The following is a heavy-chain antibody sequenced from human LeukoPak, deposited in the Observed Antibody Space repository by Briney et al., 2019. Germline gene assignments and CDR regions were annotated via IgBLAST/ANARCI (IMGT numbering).Heavy chain of an antibody. Sequence: SVKVSCKASGGTFSSYAISWVRQAPGQGLEWMGGIIPIFGTANYAQKFQGRVTITTGESTSTAYMELSSLRSEDTAVYYCASSHLGDIVVVPAAIQNYYYYYMDVWGKGTTVTVSS. J-gene: IGHJ6*03. CDR2: IIPIFGTA. D-gene: IGHD2-2*02. V-gene: IGHV1-69*05. CDR1: GGTFSSYA. CDR3: ASSHLGDIVVVPAAIQNYYYYYMDV.